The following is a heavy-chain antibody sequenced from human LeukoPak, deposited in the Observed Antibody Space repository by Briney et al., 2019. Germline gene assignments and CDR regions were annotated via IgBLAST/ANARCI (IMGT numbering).Heavy chain of an antibody. CDR2: ISYDGSNK. V-gene: IGHV3-30*18. CDR3: AKDPQQHRSAYYFDY. J-gene: IGHJ4*02. CDR1: GFTFSSYG. D-gene: IGHD6-13*01. Sequence: GGSLRLSCAASGFTFSSYGTHWVRQAPGKGLEWVAVISYDGSNKYYADSVKGRFTISRDNSKNTLYLQMNSLRAEDTAVYYCAKDPQQHRSAYYFDYWGQGTLVTVSS.